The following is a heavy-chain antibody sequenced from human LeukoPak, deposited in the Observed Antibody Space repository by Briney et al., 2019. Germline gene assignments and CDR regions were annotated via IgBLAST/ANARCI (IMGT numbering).Heavy chain of an antibody. J-gene: IGHJ4*02. CDR3: ARDNGDSGYEVFDY. V-gene: IGHV1-3*01. CDR2: INAGNGNT. Sequence: ASVKVSCKASGYTFTSYAMHWVRQAPGQRLEWMGWINAGNGNTKYSQKFQGRVTITRDTSASTVYMELSSLRSEDTAVYYCARDNGDSGYEVFDYWGQGTLVTVSS. D-gene: IGHD5-12*01. CDR1: GYTFTSYA.